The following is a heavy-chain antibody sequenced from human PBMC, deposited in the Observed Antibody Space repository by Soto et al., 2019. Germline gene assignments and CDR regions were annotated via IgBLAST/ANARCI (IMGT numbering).Heavy chain of an antibody. D-gene: IGHD1-26*01. CDR2: IYYSGST. CDR1: GGSVSSGSYY. CDR3: ARGTVGATNDY. V-gene: IGHV4-61*01. J-gene: IGHJ4*02. Sequence: PSETLSLTCTVSGGSVSSGSYYWSWIRQPPGKGLEWIGYIYYSGSTNYNPSLKSRVTISVDTSKNQFSLKLSSVTAADTAVYYCARGTVGATNDYWGQGTLVTVSS.